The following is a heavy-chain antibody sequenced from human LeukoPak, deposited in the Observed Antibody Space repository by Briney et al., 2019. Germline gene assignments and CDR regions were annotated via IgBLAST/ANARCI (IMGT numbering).Heavy chain of an antibody. CDR3: TKSTGEGSVYI. V-gene: IGHV4-39*07. D-gene: IGHD2-8*02. Sequence: PSETLSLTCTVSGGSISTSSYYWGWVRQPPGKGLEWIGNIFYSGSTYYSPSLKSRVTISLDTSRNQFSLKLNSVTAADPAVYFCTKSTGEGSVYICGPGKMLTVSS. J-gene: IGHJ3*02. CDR1: GGSISTSSYY. CDR2: IFYSGST.